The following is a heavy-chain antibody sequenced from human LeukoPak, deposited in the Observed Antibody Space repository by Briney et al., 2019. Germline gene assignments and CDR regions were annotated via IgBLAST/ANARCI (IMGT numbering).Heavy chain of an antibody. J-gene: IGHJ6*03. CDR1: GASISSSSYY. Sequence: SETLSLTCTVSGASISSSSYYWGWIRQPPGKGLEWIGSIYYSGSTYYNPSLKSRVTISVDTSKNQFSLKLSSVTAADTAVYYCARGYCSGGSCYSYYYYNYMDVWGKGTTVTVSS. D-gene: IGHD2-15*01. CDR3: ARGYCSGGSCYSYYYYNYMDV. V-gene: IGHV4-39*07. CDR2: IYYSGST.